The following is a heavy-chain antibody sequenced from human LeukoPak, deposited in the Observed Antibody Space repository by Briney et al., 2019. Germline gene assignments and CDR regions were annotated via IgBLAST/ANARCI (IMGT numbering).Heavy chain of an antibody. CDR3: ARETLYCSGGSCYDYFDY. J-gene: IGHJ4*02. CDR2: IYYSGST. V-gene: IGHV4-59*01. CDR1: GGSISSYY. Sequence: SETLSLTCTVSGGSISSYYWSWIRQPPGKGLEWIGYIYYSGSTNYNPSLKSRVTISVDTSKNQFSLKLSSVTAADTAVYYCARETLYCSGGSCYDYFDYWGQGTLVTVSS. D-gene: IGHD2-15*01.